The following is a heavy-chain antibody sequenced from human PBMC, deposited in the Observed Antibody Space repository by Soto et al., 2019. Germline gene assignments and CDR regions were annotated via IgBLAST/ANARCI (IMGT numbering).Heavy chain of an antibody. CDR2: IIPIFGTA. V-gene: IGHV1-69*01. CDR3: ARDELRSSWYSITLYYYYGMDV. Sequence: QVQLVQSGAEVKKPGSSVKVSCKASGGTFSSYAISWVRQAPGQGLEWMGGIIPIFGTANYAQKFQGRVTITADESTSTAYMELSSLRSEDTAVYYCARDELRSSWYSITLYYYYGMDVWGQGTTVTVSS. J-gene: IGHJ6*02. D-gene: IGHD6-13*01. CDR1: GGTFSSYA.